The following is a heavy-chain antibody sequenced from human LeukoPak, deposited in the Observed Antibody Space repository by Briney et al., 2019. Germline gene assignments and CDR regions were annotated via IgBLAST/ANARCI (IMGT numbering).Heavy chain of an antibody. J-gene: IGHJ4*02. V-gene: IGHV1-2*03. CDR2: INPNSGGT. CDR1: GYTFTGYY. CDR3: ARVSVSWSGYSGFDY. Sequence: GASVKVSCKASGYTFTGYYMHWVQQAPGQGLEWMGWINPNSGGTNYAQKFQGRVTTTRDTSISTAYMELSRLRSDDTAVYYCARVSVSWSGYSGFDYWGQGTLVTVSS. D-gene: IGHD3-3*01.